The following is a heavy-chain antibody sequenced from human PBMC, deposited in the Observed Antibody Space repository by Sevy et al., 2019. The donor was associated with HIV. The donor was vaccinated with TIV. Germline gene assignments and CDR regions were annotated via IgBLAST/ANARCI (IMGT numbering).Heavy chain of an antibody. CDR2: ITSSGTTI. J-gene: IGHJ4*02. CDR3: ARDLPPSATIVPHFDY. CDR1: RFAFSSYD. Sequence: GGSLRLSCAASRFAFSSYDMHWVRQAPGKGLEWVLYITSSGTTINYADSVKGRFTISRDNAKNSLYLQMNSLRVEDTAVYYCARDLPPSATIVPHFDYWGQGTLVTVSS. D-gene: IGHD1-26*01. V-gene: IGHV3-48*03.